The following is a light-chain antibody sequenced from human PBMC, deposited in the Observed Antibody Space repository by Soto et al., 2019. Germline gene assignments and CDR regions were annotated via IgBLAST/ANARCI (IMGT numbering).Light chain of an antibody. J-gene: IGKJ1*01. V-gene: IGKV3-20*01. CDR1: QSVSSSY. CDR2: DAS. CDR3: QQYGSSPPT. Sequence: EIVLTQSPGSLSLSTGERASLSCRASQSVSSSYLAWYQQIPGQAPRLLINDASRRATGIPDRFSGSGSGTDFTLTISRLEPEDFAVYYCQQYGSSPPTFGQGTKVDIK.